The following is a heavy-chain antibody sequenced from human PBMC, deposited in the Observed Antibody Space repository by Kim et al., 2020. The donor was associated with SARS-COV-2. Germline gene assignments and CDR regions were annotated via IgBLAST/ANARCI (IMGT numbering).Heavy chain of an antibody. J-gene: IGHJ5*02. CDR2: IIPIFGTA. D-gene: IGHD5-12*01. Sequence: SVKVSCKASGGTFSGYAISWVRQAPGQGLEWMGGIIPIFGTANYAQKFQGRVTITADESTSTAYMELSSLRSEDTAVYYCARELVRYSGYRTGTGKSGSYCGWFDPWGQGTLVTVSS. V-gene: IGHV1-69*13. CDR1: GGTFSGYA. CDR3: ARELVRYSGYRTGTGKSGSYCGWFDP.